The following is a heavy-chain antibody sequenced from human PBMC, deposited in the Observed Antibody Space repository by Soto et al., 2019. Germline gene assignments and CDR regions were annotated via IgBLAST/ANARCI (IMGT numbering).Heavy chain of an antibody. J-gene: IGHJ4*02. D-gene: IGHD3-16*01. CDR1: GLTFSNYW. CDR3: ASLRGTANFDY. V-gene: IGHV3-7*01. CDR2: IKGDGSDK. Sequence: EVQLVESGGGLVQPGGSLSLSCVVSGLTFSNYWMTWVRQAPGKGLEWVANIKGDGSDKHYVDSVKGRFTIARDNAKDTLYVQLNSLSTEDTAVYYGASLRGTANFDYWGQGTLVIVSS.